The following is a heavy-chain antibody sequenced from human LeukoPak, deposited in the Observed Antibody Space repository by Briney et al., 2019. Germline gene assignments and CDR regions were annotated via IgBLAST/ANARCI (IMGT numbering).Heavy chain of an antibody. CDR1: GFTFSIYG. CDR3: AKGGLDYGDFYDY. V-gene: IGHV3-30*18. J-gene: IGHJ4*02. D-gene: IGHD4-17*01. CDR2: ISYDGSNK. Sequence: GGSLRLSCAAYGFTFSIYGMHWVRQAQGKGLEWVAVISYDGSNKYYADSVKGRFTISRDNSRNTLYLQMNSLRAEDAAVYYCAKGGLDYGDFYDYWGQGTLVTVSS.